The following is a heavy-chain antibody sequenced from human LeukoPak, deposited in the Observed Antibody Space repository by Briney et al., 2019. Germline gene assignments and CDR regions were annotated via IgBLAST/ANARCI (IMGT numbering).Heavy chain of an antibody. CDR2: IIPIFGTA. CDR3: ARDCSGGSCADYYGLDV. V-gene: IGHV1-69*06. D-gene: IGHD2-15*01. J-gene: IGHJ6*04. Sequence: SVKVSCKASGGTFSSYAISWVRQAPGQGLEWMGGIIPIFGTANYAQKFQGRVTITADKSTSTAYMELSSLRSEDTAVYYCARDCSGGSCADYYGLDVWGKGTTVTVSS. CDR1: GGTFSSYA.